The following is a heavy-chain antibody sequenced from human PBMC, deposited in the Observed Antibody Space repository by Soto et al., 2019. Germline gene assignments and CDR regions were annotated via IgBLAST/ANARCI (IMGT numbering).Heavy chain of an antibody. J-gene: IGHJ5*02. CDR3: ARRGVSYYYGSGRTSDTGWFAP. V-gene: IGHV4-34*01. Sequence: SETLSLTCAVYGGSFSGYYWSWIRQPPGKGLEWIGEINHSGSTNYNPSLKSRVTISVDTSKNQFSLKLSSVTAADTAVYYCARRGVSYYYGSGRTSDTGWFAPWGQGTLVTVSS. CDR1: GGSFSGYY. D-gene: IGHD3-10*01. CDR2: INHSGST.